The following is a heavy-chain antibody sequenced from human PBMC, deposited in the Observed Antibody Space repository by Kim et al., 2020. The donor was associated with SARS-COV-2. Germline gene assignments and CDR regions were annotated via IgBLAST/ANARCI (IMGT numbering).Heavy chain of an antibody. CDR2: IYPGDSDT. J-gene: IGHJ6*02. Sequence: GESLKISCKGSGYSFTSYWIGWVRQMPGKGLEWMGIIYPGDSDTRYSPSFQGQVTISADKSISTAYLQWSSLKASDTAMYYCARLKYSSSWYEESVIPRSYGMDVWGQGTTVTVSS. V-gene: IGHV5-51*01. CDR3: ARLKYSSSWYEESVIPRSYGMDV. CDR1: GYSFTSYW. D-gene: IGHD6-13*01.